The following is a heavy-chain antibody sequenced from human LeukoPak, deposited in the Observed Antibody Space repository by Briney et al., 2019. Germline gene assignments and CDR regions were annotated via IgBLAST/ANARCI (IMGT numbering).Heavy chain of an antibody. CDR1: GGSISSSSYY. V-gene: IGHV4-39*01. CDR2: IYHSGST. J-gene: IGHJ4*02. CDR3: ARHESHCSGGSCYEEGDY. Sequence: SETLSLTCTVSGGSISSSSYYWGWNRQPPGKGLEWIGSIYHSGSTYYNPSLKSRVTISVDTSKNQFSLKLSSVTAADTAVYYRARHESHCSGGSCYEEGDYWGQGTLVTVSS. D-gene: IGHD2-15*01.